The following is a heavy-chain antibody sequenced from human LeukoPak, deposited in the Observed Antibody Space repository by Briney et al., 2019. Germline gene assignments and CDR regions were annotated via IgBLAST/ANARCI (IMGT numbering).Heavy chain of an antibody. V-gene: IGHV4-38-2*02. Sequence: KSSETLSLTCTVSGYSIITSHYWGWVRQPPGKALEWIGNIFYSGSTYYSPSLKSRVTISLDTSRNQFSLKLNSVTAADTAVYYCAKSNGYGLIDIWGQGTMVTVSS. D-gene: IGHD3-22*01. CDR1: GYSIITSHY. J-gene: IGHJ3*02. CDR3: AKSNGYGLIDI. CDR2: IFYSGST.